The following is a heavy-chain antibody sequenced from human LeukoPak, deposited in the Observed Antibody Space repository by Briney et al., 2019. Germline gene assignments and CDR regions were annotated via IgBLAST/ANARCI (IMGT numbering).Heavy chain of an antibody. CDR3: TRESGEYYYDSSGYYYTNDY. D-gene: IGHD3-22*01. CDR2: IRSKAYGGTT. V-gene: IGHV3-49*04. Sequence: HPGGPLRLSCTASGFTFGDYAMSWVRQAPGKGLEWIGFIRSKAYGGTTEYAASVKGRFTISRDDSKSIAYLQMNSLKTEDTAVYYCTRESGEYYYDSSGYYYTNDYWGQGTLVTVSS. CDR1: GFTFGDYA. J-gene: IGHJ4*02.